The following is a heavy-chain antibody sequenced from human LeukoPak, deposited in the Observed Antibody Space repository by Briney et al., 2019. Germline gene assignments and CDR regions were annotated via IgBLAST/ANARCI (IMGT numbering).Heavy chain of an antibody. Sequence: EASVKVSCKASGYTFTSYYMHWVRQAPGQGLEWMGIINPSGGSTSYAQKFQGRVTMTRDTSTSTVYMELSSLRSEDTAVYYCARDSGWELLGYYYYGMDVWGQGTTVTVSS. J-gene: IGHJ6*02. CDR3: ARDSGWELLGYYYYGMDV. D-gene: IGHD1-26*01. CDR1: GYTFTSYY. V-gene: IGHV1-46*01. CDR2: INPSGGST.